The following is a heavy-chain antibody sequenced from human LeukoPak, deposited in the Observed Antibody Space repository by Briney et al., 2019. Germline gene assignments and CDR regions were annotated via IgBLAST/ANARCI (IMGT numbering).Heavy chain of an antibody. V-gene: IGHV3-23*01. CDR1: GFTFSSYA. CDR2: ISGSGSST. Sequence: GGSLRLSCAASGFTFSSYAMSWVRQAPGKGLEWVSAISGSGSSTYYADSVKGRFTISRDNSENTLYLQMNSLRAEDTAVYYRAYAPFYDFWSGYHPDYWGQGTLVTVSS. CDR3: AYAPFYDFWSGYHPDY. D-gene: IGHD3-3*01. J-gene: IGHJ4*02.